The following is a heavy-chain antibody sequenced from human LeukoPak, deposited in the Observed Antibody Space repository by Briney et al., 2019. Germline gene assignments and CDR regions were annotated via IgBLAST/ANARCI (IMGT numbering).Heavy chain of an antibody. CDR3: ASQVGYFDY. D-gene: IGHD1-26*01. J-gene: IGHJ4*02. Sequence: SQTLSLTCTVSGGSISSGSYYWSWIRQPAGKGLEWIGRIYTSGSTNYNPSLKSRVTISVDTSKNQFSLKLSSVTAADTAVYYCASQVGYFDYWGQGTLVTVSS. CDR2: IYTSGST. CDR1: GGSISSGSYY. V-gene: IGHV4-61*02.